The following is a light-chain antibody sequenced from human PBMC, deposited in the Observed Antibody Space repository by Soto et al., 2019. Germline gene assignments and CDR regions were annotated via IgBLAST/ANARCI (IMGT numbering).Light chain of an antibody. J-gene: IGKJ1*01. V-gene: IGKV1-5*01. CDR1: QSISRW. CDR3: QQYNSYPWT. Sequence: IEMTQSPSTLSASLGDRVTITCRARQSISRWLAWYQQKPGKAPKLLIYDASILESGVPSRFTGSGSGTEFTLTITSLQPDDFETYYCQQYNSYPWTFGQGTKVDIK. CDR2: DAS.